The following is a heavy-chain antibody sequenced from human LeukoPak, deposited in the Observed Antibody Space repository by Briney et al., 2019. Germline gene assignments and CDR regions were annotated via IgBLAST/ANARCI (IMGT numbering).Heavy chain of an antibody. Sequence: SETLSLTCTVSGGSISGYYWSWIQQPPGKGLEWIGYIYYSGTTNYNPSLKSRVTISVDTSKNQFSLKLSSMTAADTAVCYCARGRGGGGSSNNWFDPWGQGTLVTVSS. D-gene: IGHD2-15*01. J-gene: IGHJ5*02. CDR3: ARGRGGGGSSNNWFDP. CDR2: IYYSGTT. V-gene: IGHV4-59*01. CDR1: GGSISGYY.